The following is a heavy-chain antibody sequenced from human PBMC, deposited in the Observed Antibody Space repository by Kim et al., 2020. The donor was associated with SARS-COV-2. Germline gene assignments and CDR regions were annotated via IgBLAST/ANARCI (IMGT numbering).Heavy chain of an antibody. V-gene: IGHV1-2*06. D-gene: IGHD1-1*01. Sequence: ASVKVSCKASGYTFTGYYMHWVRQAPGQGLEWMGRINPNSGGTNYAQKFQGRVTMTRDTSISTAYMELSRLRSDDTAVYYCARERYDELDAFDIWGQGTMVTVSS. CDR3: ARERYDELDAFDI. J-gene: IGHJ3*02. CDR1: GYTFTGYY. CDR2: INPNSGGT.